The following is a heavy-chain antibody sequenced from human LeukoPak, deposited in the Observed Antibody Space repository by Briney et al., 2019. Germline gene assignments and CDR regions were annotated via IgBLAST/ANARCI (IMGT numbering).Heavy chain of an antibody. J-gene: IGHJ4*02. D-gene: IGHD1-26*01. CDR3: ARDVTGSYSFDY. Sequence: TGGSLRLSCAASGFTFSSHGMHWVRQAPGKGLEWVALISYDGSKGYYADSVKGRFTLSRDNSKNTLHLQMNSLRAEDSALYYCARDVTGSYSFDYWGQGTLVTVSS. CDR2: ISYDGSKG. CDR1: GFTFSSHG. V-gene: IGHV3-30*03.